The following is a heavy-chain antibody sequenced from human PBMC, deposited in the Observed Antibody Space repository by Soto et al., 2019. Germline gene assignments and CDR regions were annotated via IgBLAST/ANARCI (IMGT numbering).Heavy chain of an antibody. D-gene: IGHD3-10*01. CDR3: ARAEGYYYGSGPLDY. J-gene: IGHJ4*02. V-gene: IGHV1-2*04. CDR2: INPNSGDT. Sequence: QVQLVQSGAEVKKPGASVKVSCMASGYTFTGYYMHWVRQAPGQGLEWMGWINPNSGDTIFAQKFMGWVTITRDTSINTAYMELSRLRSDDTAVYYCARAEGYYYGSGPLDYWGQGTLVTVSS. CDR1: GYTFTGYY.